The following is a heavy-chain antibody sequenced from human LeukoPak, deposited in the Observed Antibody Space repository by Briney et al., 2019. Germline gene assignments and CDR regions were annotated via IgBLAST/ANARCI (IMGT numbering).Heavy chain of an antibody. V-gene: IGHV1-8*01. D-gene: IGHD1-1*01. J-gene: IGHJ4*02. Sequence: ASVKVSCKASGYTFTSYDINWVRQATGQGLEWMGWMNPNSGNTGYAQKFQGRVTMTRNTSISTAYMELSSLRSEDTAVYYCARGLGKAPKRRYYFDYWGQRTLVTVSS. CDR2: MNPNSGNT. CDR3: ARGLGKAPKRRYYFDY. CDR1: GYTFTSYD.